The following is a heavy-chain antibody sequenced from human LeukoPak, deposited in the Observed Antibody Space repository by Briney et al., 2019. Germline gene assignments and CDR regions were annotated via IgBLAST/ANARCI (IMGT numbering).Heavy chain of an antibody. D-gene: IGHD3-22*01. CDR1: GFTYSSYA. V-gene: IGHV3-23*01. CDR2: ISGSGGST. CDR3: AKDGRGTTTIIVEDY. Sequence: GASLRLSCAASGFTYSSYAMSWVRQAPGKGLEWVSAISGSGGSTYYADSVKGRFTISRDNSKNTLYLQMNSLRAEDTAVYYCAKDGRGTTTIIVEDYWGQGTLVTVSS. J-gene: IGHJ4*02.